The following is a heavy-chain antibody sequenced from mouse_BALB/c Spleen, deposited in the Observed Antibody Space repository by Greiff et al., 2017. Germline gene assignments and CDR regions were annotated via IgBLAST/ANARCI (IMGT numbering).Heavy chain of an antibody. Sequence: EVMLVESGGGLVQPGGSLKLSCAASGFTFSSYTMSWVRQTPEKRLEWVAYISNGGGSTYYPDIVKGRFTISRDNAKNTLYLQMSSLKSEDTAMYYCARQGYYGSSYAMDYWGQGTSVTVSS. CDR3: ARQGYYGSSYAMDY. CDR1: GFTFSSYT. V-gene: IGHV5-12-2*01. CDR2: ISNGGGST. D-gene: IGHD1-1*01. J-gene: IGHJ4*01.